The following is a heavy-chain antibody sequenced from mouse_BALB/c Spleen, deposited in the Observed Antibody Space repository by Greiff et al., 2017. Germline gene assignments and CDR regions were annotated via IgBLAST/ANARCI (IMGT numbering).Heavy chain of an antibody. D-gene: IGHD1-1*01. Sequence: VQLKESGPGLVKPSQSLSLTCTVTGYSITSDYAWNWIRQFPGNKLEWMGYISYSGSTSYNPSLKSRISITRDTSKNQFFLQLNSVTTEDTATYYCASYGSRAYWGQGTLVTVSA. J-gene: IGHJ3*01. CDR3: ASYGSRAY. CDR1: GYSITSDYA. CDR2: ISYSGST. V-gene: IGHV3-2*02.